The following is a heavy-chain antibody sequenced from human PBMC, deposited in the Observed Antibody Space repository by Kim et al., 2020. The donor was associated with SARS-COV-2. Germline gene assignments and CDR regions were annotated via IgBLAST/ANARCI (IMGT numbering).Heavy chain of an antibody. CDR1: GFTFSSYA. J-gene: IGHJ5*02. CDR2: ISSNGGST. CDR3: VKGNRVVVMGGRFDP. Sequence: GGSLRLSCSASGFTFSSYAMHWVRQAPGKGLEYVSAISSNGGSTYYADSVKGRFTISRDNSKNTLYLQMSSLRAEDTAVYYCVKGNRVVVMGGRFDPWGQGTLVTVSS. D-gene: IGHD3-22*01. V-gene: IGHV3-64D*06.